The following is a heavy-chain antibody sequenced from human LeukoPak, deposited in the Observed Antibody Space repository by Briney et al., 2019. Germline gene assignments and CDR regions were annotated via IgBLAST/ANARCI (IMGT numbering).Heavy chain of an antibody. V-gene: IGHV3-7*01. CDR3: ARAHVKDFDY. J-gene: IGHJ4*02. CDR1: GFSFSNYW. Sequence: GGSLRLSCVASGFSFSNYWMTWVRQAPGKGLEWVAYMNQDGSEKYYVDSVKGRFTISRDNAKNSMYLQMNSLRGEDTAVYYCARAHVKDFDYWGQGTLVIVSS. CDR2: MNQDGSEK.